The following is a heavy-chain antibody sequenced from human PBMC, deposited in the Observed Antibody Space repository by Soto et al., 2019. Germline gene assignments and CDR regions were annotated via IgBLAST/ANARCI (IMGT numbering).Heavy chain of an antibody. J-gene: IGHJ3*02. CDR1: GFTFSSYS. D-gene: IGHD3-22*01. CDR3: ARMDYYDSSGYDAFDI. V-gene: IGHV3-21*01. Sequence: EVQLVESGGGLVKPGGSLRLSCAASGFTFSSYSMNWVRQATGKGLEWVSSISSSSSYIYYADSVKGRFTISRDNAKNSLYLQMNSLRAEDTAVYYCARMDYYDSSGYDAFDIWGQGTMVTVSS. CDR2: ISSSSSYI.